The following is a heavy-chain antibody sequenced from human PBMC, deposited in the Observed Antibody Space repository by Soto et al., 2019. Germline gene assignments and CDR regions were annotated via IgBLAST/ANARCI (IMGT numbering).Heavy chain of an antibody. Sequence: GGSLRLSCAASGFNFKESAMNWVRQAPGEGLAWVASISDTGASTWYAESVRGRLSISRDNSKNTLYLQMNSLRGEDTAVYYCAKGRGSGWAWYFDNWGEGTLVTVSS. D-gene: IGHD6-19*01. CDR1: GFNFKESA. CDR2: ISDTGAST. V-gene: IGHV3-23*01. J-gene: IGHJ4*02. CDR3: AKGRGSGWAWYFDN.